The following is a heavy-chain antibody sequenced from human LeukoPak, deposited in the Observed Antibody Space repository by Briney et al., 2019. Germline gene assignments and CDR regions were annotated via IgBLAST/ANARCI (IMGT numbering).Heavy chain of an antibody. V-gene: IGHV4-38-2*01. J-gene: IGHJ4*02. D-gene: IGHD3-10*01. CDR3: AAGWMVRGNYFDY. CDR1: GYSISSGYY. CDR2: IYYSGST. Sequence: SETLSLTCAVSGYSISSGYYWGWIRQPPGKGLEWIGSIYYSGSTYYNPSLKSRVTISVDTSKNQFSLKLSSVTAADTAVYYCAAGWMVRGNYFDYWGQGTLVTVSS.